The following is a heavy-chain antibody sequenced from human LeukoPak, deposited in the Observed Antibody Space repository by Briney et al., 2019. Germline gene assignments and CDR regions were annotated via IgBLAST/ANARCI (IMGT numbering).Heavy chain of an antibody. CDR2: ISYDGSNK. CDR3: AKMSPPGIAVAANMPYYYYYYGMDV. D-gene: IGHD6-19*01. J-gene: IGHJ6*02. V-gene: IGHV3-30*18. Sequence: SGGSLRLSCAASGFTFSSYGMHWVRQAPGKGLEWVAVISYDGSNKYYADSVKGRFTIPRDNSKNTLYLQMNSLRAEDTAVYYCAKMSPPGIAVAANMPYYYYYYGMDVWGQGTTVTVSS. CDR1: GFTFSSYG.